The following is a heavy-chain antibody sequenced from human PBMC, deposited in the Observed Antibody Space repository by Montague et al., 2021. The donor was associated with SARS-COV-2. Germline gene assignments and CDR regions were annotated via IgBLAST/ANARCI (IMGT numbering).Heavy chain of an antibody. CDR1: GVSISSGSYY. D-gene: IGHD3-22*01. CDR2: VYHTGXT. Sequence: SETLSFTCSVSGVSISSGSYYWSWVRQPPGKGLEWIGYVYHTGXTXYXXXXKXRVTLSIDTSKNQFSLNLTSVTAADTAVYYCVREKYYFDDSGSKWGQGTLVTV. J-gene: IGHJ4*02. V-gene: IGHV4-61*01. CDR3: VREKYYFDDSGSK.